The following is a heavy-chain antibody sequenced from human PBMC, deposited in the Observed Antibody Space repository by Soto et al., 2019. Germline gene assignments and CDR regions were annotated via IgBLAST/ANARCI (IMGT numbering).Heavy chain of an antibody. J-gene: IGHJ3*02. D-gene: IGHD2-15*01. V-gene: IGHV4-31*03. CDR2: IYYTGSA. CDR3: AREPCYGLGTFDI. Sequence: QVQLQESGPVLAKPSQTLSLTCSVSGDTISRDGYYWAWIRQLPEKGLEWIGFIYYTGSASYNPSIKSRISMSVDTSTTHSSLKLSAVTAADTAVYYCAREPCYGLGTFDIWGQGTLVTVSS. CDR1: GDTISRDGYY.